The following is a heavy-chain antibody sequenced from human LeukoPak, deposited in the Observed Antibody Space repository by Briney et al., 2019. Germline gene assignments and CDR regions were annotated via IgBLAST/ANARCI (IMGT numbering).Heavy chain of an antibody. V-gene: IGHV3-11*01. Sequence: GGSLRLSCAASGFTFSDYYMSWLRQAPGKGLEWVSYISSSGSTIYYADSVKGRFTISRDNAKNSLYLQMNSLRAEDTAVYYCASYHSSPLLHYWGQGTLVTVSS. D-gene: IGHD6-13*01. CDR3: ASYHSSPLLHY. CDR2: ISSSGSTI. CDR1: GFTFSDYY. J-gene: IGHJ4*02.